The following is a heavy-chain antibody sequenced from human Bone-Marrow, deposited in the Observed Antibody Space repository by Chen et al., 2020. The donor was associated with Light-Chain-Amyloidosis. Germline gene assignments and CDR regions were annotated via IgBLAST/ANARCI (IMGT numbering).Heavy chain of an antibody. Sequence: EVQLEQSGPEVKKPGESLKIPCKGSGYTFPNYWIGWVRQMPGNGLEWMGVIYPDDSDARYSPSVEGQVTISADKSITTAYLQWRSLKASDTAMYYCARRRDGYNFDYWGQGTLVTVSS. CDR1: GYTFPNYW. D-gene: IGHD5-12*01. CDR2: IYPDDSDA. J-gene: IGHJ4*02. V-gene: IGHV5-51*01. CDR3: ARRRDGYNFDY.